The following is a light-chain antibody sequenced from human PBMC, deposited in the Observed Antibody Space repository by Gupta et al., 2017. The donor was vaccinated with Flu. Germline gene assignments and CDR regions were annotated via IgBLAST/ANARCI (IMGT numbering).Light chain of an antibody. CDR3: QQYNSYRT. CDR1: QSISSW. V-gene: IGKV1-5*03. Sequence: DIQMTQSPSTLSASVGDRVTIPCRASQSISSWLAWYQQKPGKAPKLLIYKASSLESGVPSRFSGSGSGTEFTLTSSSLQPDDFATYYCQQYNSYRTFGQGTKVEIK. CDR2: KAS. J-gene: IGKJ1*01.